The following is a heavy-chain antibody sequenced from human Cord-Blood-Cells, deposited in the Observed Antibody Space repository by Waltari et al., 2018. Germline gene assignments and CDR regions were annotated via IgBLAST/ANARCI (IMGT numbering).Heavy chain of an antibody. D-gene: IGHD5-18*01. CDR2: LMPIFDTA. CDR3: ATHYTAMVYYFDY. J-gene: IGHJ4*02. CDR1: GGTFSSYA. V-gene: IGHV1-69*01. Sequence: QVQLVQSGAEVKKPGSSVKVSCKASGGTFSSYAISWVRQAPGQGLEWMGVLMPIFDTANYAQKYQGSVTITADESTSTAYMELSSLRSEDTAVYYCATHYTAMVYYFDYWGQGTLVTVSS.